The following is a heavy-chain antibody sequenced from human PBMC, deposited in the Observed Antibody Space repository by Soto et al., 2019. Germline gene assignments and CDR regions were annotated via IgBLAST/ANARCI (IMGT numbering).Heavy chain of an antibody. V-gene: IGHV1-69*04. D-gene: IGHD4-17*01. J-gene: IGHJ6*03. Sequence: GASVKVSCKASGGTFSSYTISWVRQAPGQGLEWMGRIIPILGIANYAQKFQGRVTITADKSTSTAYMELSSLRSEDTAVYYCARETTVTTDYYYYYYMDVWGKGTTVTVSS. CDR1: GGTFSSYT. CDR2: IIPILGIA. CDR3: ARETTVTTDYYYYYYMDV.